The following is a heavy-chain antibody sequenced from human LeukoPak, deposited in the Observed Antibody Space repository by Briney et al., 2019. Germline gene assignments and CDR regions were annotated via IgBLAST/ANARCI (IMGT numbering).Heavy chain of an antibody. CDR1: GYTFTSYD. J-gene: IGHJ5*02. D-gene: IGHD2-15*01. CDR2: MNPNSGNT. V-gene: IGHV1-8*01. CDR3: ASDLGYCSGGSCFNWFDP. Sequence: ASVKVSCKASGYTFTSYDIKWVRQATGQGLEWMGWMNPNSGNTGYAQKFQGRVTMTRNTSISTAYMELSSLRSEDTAVYYCASDLGYCSGGSCFNWFDPWGQGTLVTVSS.